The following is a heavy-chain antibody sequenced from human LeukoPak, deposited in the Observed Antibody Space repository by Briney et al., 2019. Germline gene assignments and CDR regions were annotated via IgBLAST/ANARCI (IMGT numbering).Heavy chain of an antibody. D-gene: IGHD3-22*01. Sequence: SETLSLTCTVSGGSFSSYYWSWIRQPAGKGLEWTGRIYTSGSTNYNPSLKSRVTMSVDTSKNQVSLKLNSVTAADTAVYYCARTHYYDSSGYYQRGPVWFDPWGQGTLVTVSS. J-gene: IGHJ5*02. CDR3: ARTHYYDSSGYYQRGPVWFDP. V-gene: IGHV4-4*07. CDR1: GGSFSSYY. CDR2: IYTSGST.